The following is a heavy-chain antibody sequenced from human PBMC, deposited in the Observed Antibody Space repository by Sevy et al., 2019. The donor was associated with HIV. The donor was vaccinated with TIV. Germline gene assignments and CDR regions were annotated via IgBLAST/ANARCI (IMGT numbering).Heavy chain of an antibody. CDR2: IKQDGSEK. CDR3: ARDGGYDDYGDYIPFDS. V-gene: IGHV3-7*03. CDR1: GFTFSSYW. J-gene: IGHJ3*02. Sequence: GGSLRLSCAASGFTFSSYWMSWVRQAPGKGLEWVANIKQDGSEKYYVDSVKGRFTISRDNAKNSLYLQMNSLRAEDTAVYYCARDGGYDDYGDYIPFDSWGQGTMVTVSS. D-gene: IGHD4-17*01.